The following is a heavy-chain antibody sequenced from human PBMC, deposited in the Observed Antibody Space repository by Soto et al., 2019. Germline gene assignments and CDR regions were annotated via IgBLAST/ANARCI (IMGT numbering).Heavy chain of an antibody. V-gene: IGHV1-3*01. Sequence: QVQLVQSGAEVKKPGASVKVSCKASGYTFTSYAMHWVRQAPGQRLAWMGWINAGNGNTKYSQKFQGRVTITRDTSASTAYMQLSSLRSDDTAVYYCAREDYDILVTENWFDPWGQGTLVTVYS. CDR3: AREDYDILVTENWFDP. CDR2: INAGNGNT. D-gene: IGHD3-9*01. CDR1: GYTFTSYA. J-gene: IGHJ5*02.